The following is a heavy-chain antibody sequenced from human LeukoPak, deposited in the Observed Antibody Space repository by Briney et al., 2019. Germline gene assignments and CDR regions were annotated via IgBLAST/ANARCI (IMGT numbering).Heavy chain of an antibody. J-gene: IGHJ5*02. CDR1: GGSISGHY. Sequence: SESLSLTCSVSGGSISGHYWSWIRQPPGKGLEWIGYIYYSGSTKHNPSLKSRVTISVDTSKNQFSLKLSSVTAADTAVYYCARLYDSSDYTNWLDPWGQGVLVTVSS. V-gene: IGHV4-59*11. D-gene: IGHD3-22*01. CDR2: IYYSGST. CDR3: ARLYDSSDYTNWLDP.